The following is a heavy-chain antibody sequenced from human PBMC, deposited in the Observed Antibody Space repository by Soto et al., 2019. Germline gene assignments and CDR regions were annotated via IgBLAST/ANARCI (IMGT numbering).Heavy chain of an antibody. J-gene: IGHJ6*02. Sequence: QVQLVESGGGVVQPGRSLRLSCAASGFTFSSYGMHWVRQAPGKGLEWVAVIWYDGSNKYYADSVKGRFTISRDNSKNTLYLQTNSLRAEDTAVYYCARDRVDFWSGYSYYYGMDVWGQGTTVTVSS. CDR2: IWYDGSNK. CDR1: GFTFSSYG. V-gene: IGHV3-33*01. CDR3: ARDRVDFWSGYSYYYGMDV. D-gene: IGHD3-3*01.